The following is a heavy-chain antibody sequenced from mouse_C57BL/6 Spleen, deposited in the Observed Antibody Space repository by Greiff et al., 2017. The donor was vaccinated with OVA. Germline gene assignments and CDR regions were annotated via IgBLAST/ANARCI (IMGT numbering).Heavy chain of an antibody. CDR2: IDPSDSYT. Sequence: VKLQQPGAELVMPGASVKLSCKASGYTFTSYWMHWVKQRPGQGLEWIGEIDPSDSYTNYNQKFKGKSTLTVDKSSSTAYMQLSSLTSEDSAVYYCARGDWGAMDYWGQGTSVTVSS. CDR3: ARGDWGAMDY. J-gene: IGHJ4*01. D-gene: IGHD4-1*01. V-gene: IGHV1-69*01. CDR1: GYTFTSYW.